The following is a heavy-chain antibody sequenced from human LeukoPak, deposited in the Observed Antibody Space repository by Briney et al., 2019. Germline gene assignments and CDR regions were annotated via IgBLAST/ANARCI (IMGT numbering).Heavy chain of an antibody. D-gene: IGHD2-8*02. CDR3: ARGFRIEVVYAQPGTFNI. CDR2: IYYSGSN. J-gene: IGHJ3*02. Sequence: SETLSLTCTVSGGSISSSSYYWGWIRQPPGKGLEWIGSIYYSGSNYYNPSLKSRVTISVDTSNNQLSLKLSSVTAADTAVYYCARGFRIEVVYAQPGTFNIWGQGTMVTVSS. V-gene: IGHV4-39*01. CDR1: GGSISSSSYY.